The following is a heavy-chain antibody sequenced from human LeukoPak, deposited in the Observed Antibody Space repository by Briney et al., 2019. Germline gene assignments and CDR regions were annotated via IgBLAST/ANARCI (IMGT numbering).Heavy chain of an antibody. V-gene: IGHV3-48*03. D-gene: IGHD2/OR15-2a*01. CDR3: ARGNFLQAHTGYFDY. Sequence: GGSLRLSCAASGFTFSNFEMNWVRQAPGKGLEWLSYIGSSGSIIYYAGSVRGRFTISRDNAQNSLYLQMNSLRAEDTAVYYCARGNFLQAHTGYFDYWGQGTLVTVSS. CDR2: IGSSGSII. CDR1: GFTFSNFE. J-gene: IGHJ4*02.